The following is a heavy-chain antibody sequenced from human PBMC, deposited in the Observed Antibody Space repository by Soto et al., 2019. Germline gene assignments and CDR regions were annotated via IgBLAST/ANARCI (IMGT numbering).Heavy chain of an antibody. D-gene: IGHD3-10*01. Sequence: EVQLLESGGGLVQPGGSLRLSCAASGFTFSSYAMSWVRQAPGKGLEWVSAISGSGGSTYYADSVKGRFTISRDNSKNTLYLQMKSLRADDTAVYYCASWGVPSGSIFDYWGQGTLVTGSS. CDR3: ASWGVPSGSIFDY. CDR1: GFTFSSYA. V-gene: IGHV3-23*01. CDR2: ISGSGGST. J-gene: IGHJ4*02.